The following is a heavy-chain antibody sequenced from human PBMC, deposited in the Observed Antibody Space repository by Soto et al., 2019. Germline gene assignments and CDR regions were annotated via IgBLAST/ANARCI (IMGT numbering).Heavy chain of an antibody. Sequence: EVQLLESGGGLVQPGGSLRLSCAASGFTFSSYAMNWVRQAPGKGLEWVSGISGSAAGTSYADSVKGRFTISRDNSKNTLYLQMNSLRAEDTAVYYCAKDLNSNAGSYYYYVDVWGKGTTVTVSS. CDR3: AKDLNSNAGSYYYYVDV. CDR2: ISGSAAGT. J-gene: IGHJ6*03. CDR1: GFTFSSYA. V-gene: IGHV3-23*01. D-gene: IGHD5-12*01.